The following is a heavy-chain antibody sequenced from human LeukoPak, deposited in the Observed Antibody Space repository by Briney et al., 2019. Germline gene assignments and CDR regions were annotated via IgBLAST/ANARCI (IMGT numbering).Heavy chain of an antibody. CDR3: AKHTAGTKALDY. CDR1: EFTSYSYA. J-gene: IGHJ4*02. Sequence: GGSLRLSCAASEFTSYSYAVSWVRQAPGKGVGWFSSISGSGSSTFYADSVKGRFIISRDNSKNTLYLQMNSLRAEDTAVYYCAKHTAGTKALDYWGQGTLVTVSS. D-gene: IGHD1-1*01. CDR2: ISGSGSST. V-gene: IGHV3-23*01.